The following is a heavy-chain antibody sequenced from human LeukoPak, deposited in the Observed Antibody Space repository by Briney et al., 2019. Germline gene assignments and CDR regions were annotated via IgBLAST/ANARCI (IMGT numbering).Heavy chain of an antibody. CDR2: ISASGST. J-gene: IGHJ1*01. CDR3: ARVGDYGDYQYFQH. Sequence: PSETLSLTCTVSGGSISSYYWSWIRQPAGKGLEWIGRISASGSTNYNPSLKSRVIMSLDTSKNQFSLNLDSVTAADTAMYYCARVGDYGDYQYFQHWGQGTLVTASS. D-gene: IGHD4-17*01. CDR1: GGSISSYY. V-gene: IGHV4-4*07.